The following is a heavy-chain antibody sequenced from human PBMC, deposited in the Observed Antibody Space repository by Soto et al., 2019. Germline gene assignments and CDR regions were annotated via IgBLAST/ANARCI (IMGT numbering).Heavy chain of an antibody. CDR1: GGTFSSYA. J-gene: IGHJ6*02. CDR2: IIPIFGTA. V-gene: IGHV1-69*01. CDR3: ARDAPVAGRYFDWSEELDV. D-gene: IGHD3-9*01. Sequence: QVQLVQSGAEVKKPGSSVKVSCKASGGTFSSYAISWVRQAPGQGLEWMGGIIPIFGTANYAQKFQGRVTITADESTSTAYMELGSLRSEDTAVYYWARDAPVAGRYFDWSEELDVWGQGTTVTVSS.